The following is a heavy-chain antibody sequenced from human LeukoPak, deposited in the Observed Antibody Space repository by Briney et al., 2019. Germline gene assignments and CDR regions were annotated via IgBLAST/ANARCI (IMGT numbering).Heavy chain of an antibody. J-gene: IGHJ4*02. CDR1: GFTFANSW. V-gene: IGHV3-7*01. Sequence: PGGSLRLSCAASGFTFANSWMAWVRQAPGKGLEWVANIKQDGSKKHYADSLKGRFTISRDNHKNSLCLQMNNLRADDTAIYYCTRDTIGSLDYWGQGILVTVAS. D-gene: IGHD1-26*01. CDR2: IKQDGSKK. CDR3: TRDTIGSLDY.